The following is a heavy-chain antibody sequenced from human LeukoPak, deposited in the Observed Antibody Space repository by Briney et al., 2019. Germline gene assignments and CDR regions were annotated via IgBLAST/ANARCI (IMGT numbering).Heavy chain of an antibody. CDR2: IYYSGIT. CDR1: GVSISRYY. J-gene: IGHJ4*02. V-gene: IGHV4-31*03. Sequence: SETLSLTCTVSGVSISRYYWSWIRQHPGKGLEWIGYIYYSGITYYNPSLKSRVTISVDTSKNQFSLNLSSVTAADTAVYYCARDGDLSSASCYFDYWGQGILVTVSS. CDR3: ARDGDLSSASCYFDY. D-gene: IGHD2-2*01.